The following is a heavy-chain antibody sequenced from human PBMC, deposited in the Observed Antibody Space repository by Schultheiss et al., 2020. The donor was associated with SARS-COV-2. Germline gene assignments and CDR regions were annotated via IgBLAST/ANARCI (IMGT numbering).Heavy chain of an antibody. CDR3: ARDRLGDSSGYYYDY. CDR2: MNPNSGNT. D-gene: IGHD3-22*01. V-gene: IGHV1-8*03. CDR1: GYSFTSYD. J-gene: IGHJ4*02. Sequence: GGSLRLSCKVSGYSFTSYDINWVRQATGQGLEWMGWMNPNSGNTGYAQKFQGRVTITRNTSISTAYMELSSLRSEDTAVYYCARDRLGDSSGYYYDYWGQGTLVTVSS.